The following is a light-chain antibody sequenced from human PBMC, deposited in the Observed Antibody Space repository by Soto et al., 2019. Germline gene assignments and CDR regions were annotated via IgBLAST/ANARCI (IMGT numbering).Light chain of an antibody. V-gene: IGKV1-17*01. J-gene: IGKJ1*01. Sequence: DIQMTQSPSSLSASVGDRVTITCRASQGIRNDLDWYQQKPGKAPKRLIYAASRLQSGVPSRFSGSLAGTEFTLTISSLQPEDFASYYCLQHNSYPWTFGQGTKVEFK. CDR2: AAS. CDR1: QGIRND. CDR3: LQHNSYPWT.